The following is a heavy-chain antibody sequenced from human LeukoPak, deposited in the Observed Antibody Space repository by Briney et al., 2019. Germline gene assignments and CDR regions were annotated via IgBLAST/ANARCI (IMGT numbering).Heavy chain of an antibody. V-gene: IGHV3-33*01. CDR1: GFTFSSYG. J-gene: IGHJ6*03. Sequence: GGSLRLSCAASGFTFSSYGMHWIRQAPGKGLEWVAVIWYDGSNKYYADSVKGRFTISRDNSKNTLYLQMNSLRAEDTAVYYCARGYYYYYYMDVWGKGTTVIVSS. CDR2: IWYDGSNK. CDR3: ARGYYYYYYMDV.